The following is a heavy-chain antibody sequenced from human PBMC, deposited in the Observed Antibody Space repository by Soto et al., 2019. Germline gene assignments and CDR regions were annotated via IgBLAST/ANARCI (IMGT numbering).Heavy chain of an antibody. V-gene: IGHV3-23*01. CDR3: AKGEGDRYSSSSVY. CDR1: GFTFSSYA. Sequence: EVQLLESGGGLVQPGGSLRLSCAASGFTFSSYAMSWVRQAPGKGLEWVSAISGSGGSTYYADSVKGRFTISRDTSKNTLYLQMNSLRAEDTAVYYCAKGEGDRYSSSSVYWGQGTLVTVSS. J-gene: IGHJ4*02. D-gene: IGHD6-6*01. CDR2: ISGSGGST.